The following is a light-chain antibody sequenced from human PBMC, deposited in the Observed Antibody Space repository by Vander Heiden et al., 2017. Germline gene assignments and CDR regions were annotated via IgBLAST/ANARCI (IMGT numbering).Light chain of an antibody. Sequence: SYALKQPPSVSVSPGTTARITCFGDALPNQSSYWYQKNPGHAPVLGRDTDSKRPSGIPERFSGSSSGTTVTLTIIGVQAEDEADYYCQSADSSGTYYVFGTGTKVTV. CDR2: TDS. CDR1: ALPNQS. J-gene: IGLJ1*01. CDR3: QSADSSGTYYV. V-gene: IGLV3-25*03.